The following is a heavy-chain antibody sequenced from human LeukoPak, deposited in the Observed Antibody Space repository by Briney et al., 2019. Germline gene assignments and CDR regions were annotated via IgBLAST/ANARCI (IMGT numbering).Heavy chain of an antibody. CDR1: GGSISSYY. V-gene: IGHV4-59*01. D-gene: IGHD5-18*01. Sequence: SETLSLTCTVSGGSISSYYWSWIRQPLGKGLEWIGYIYYSGSTNYNPSLKSRVTISVDTSKNQFSLKLSSVTAADTAVYYCARQYSYGYYFDYWGQGTLVTVSS. CDR3: ARQYSYGYYFDY. J-gene: IGHJ4*02. CDR2: IYYSGST.